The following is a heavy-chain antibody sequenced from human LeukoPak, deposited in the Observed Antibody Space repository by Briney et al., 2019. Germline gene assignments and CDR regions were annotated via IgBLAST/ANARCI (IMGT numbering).Heavy chain of an antibody. CDR1: GYSISSGYY. D-gene: IGHD6-13*01. Sequence: SETLSLTCSVSGYSISSGYYWGWIRQPPGKGLEWMGIIYQSGKTYCNPSLESRVTISVDTSKNQFSLKMNPMTAADTAMYYCARGLPGGQLSRYDYWGQGTLVTVSS. CDR2: IYQSGKT. CDR3: ARGLPGGQLSRYDY. V-gene: IGHV4-38-2*02. J-gene: IGHJ4*02.